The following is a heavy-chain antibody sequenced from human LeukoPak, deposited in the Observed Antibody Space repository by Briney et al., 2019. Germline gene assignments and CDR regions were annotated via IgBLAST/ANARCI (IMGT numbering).Heavy chain of an antibody. Sequence: PGGSLRLSCAASGFTFSSYVMNWVRQAPGKGLEWVSGISGSGANTYYADSVKGRFTISRDNSKNTLYLQMNSLRAEDTAVYYCAKETGIVEATTRYYYCYMDVWGKGTTVTVSS. V-gene: IGHV3-23*01. CDR2: ISGSGANT. D-gene: IGHD1-26*01. CDR3: AKETGIVEATTRYYYCYMDV. CDR1: GFTFSSYV. J-gene: IGHJ6*03.